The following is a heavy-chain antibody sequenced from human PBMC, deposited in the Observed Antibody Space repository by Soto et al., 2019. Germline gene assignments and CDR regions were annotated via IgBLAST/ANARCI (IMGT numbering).Heavy chain of an antibody. CDR1: GGSINNYY. Sequence: SETLSLTCTVSGGSINNYYWNWIRQPPGKGLEWIGYVSYSGRTNYNPSLKSRVNMLVDKSKNQFSLNLTSVTAADTAVYYCGRLEFQVVNSNCFWGPGAMVTVYS. V-gene: IGHV4-59*03. CDR2: VSYSGRT. CDR3: GRLEFQVVNSNCF. J-gene: IGHJ6*01. D-gene: IGHD1-1*01.